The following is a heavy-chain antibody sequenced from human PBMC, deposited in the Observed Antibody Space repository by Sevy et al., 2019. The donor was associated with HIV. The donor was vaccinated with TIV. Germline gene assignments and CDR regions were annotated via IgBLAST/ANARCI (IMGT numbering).Heavy chain of an antibody. CDR1: GGSISSSNW. J-gene: IGHJ6*02. CDR3: ARGIAAAGTDYGMDV. CDR2: IYHSGST. Sequence: SETLSLTCAVSGGSISSSNWWSWVRQPPGKGLEWIGEIYHSGSTNYNPSLKSRVTISVDKSKNQFSLKLSSVTAADTAVYYCARGIAAAGTDYGMDVWGQGTTVTVSS. V-gene: IGHV4-4*02. D-gene: IGHD6-13*01.